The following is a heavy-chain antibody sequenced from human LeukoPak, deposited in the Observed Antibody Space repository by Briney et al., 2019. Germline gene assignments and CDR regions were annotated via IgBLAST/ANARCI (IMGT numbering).Heavy chain of an antibody. CDR3: ARVNRAMATVYYYYMDV. D-gene: IGHD5-18*01. Sequence: PGGSLRLSCAASGFTFSSYAMSWVRQAPGKGLEWVSYISSSSSTIYYADSVKGRFTISRDNARSSLFLQMNNLRAEDTAIYYCARVNRAMATVYYYYMDVWGKGTTVTVSS. V-gene: IGHV3-48*01. CDR2: ISSSSSTI. J-gene: IGHJ6*03. CDR1: GFTFSSYA.